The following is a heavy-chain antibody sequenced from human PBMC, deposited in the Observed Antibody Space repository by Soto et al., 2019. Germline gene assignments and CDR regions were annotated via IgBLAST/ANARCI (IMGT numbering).Heavy chain of an antibody. J-gene: IGHJ4*02. V-gene: IGHV3-21*01. CDR2: ISPRSSHI. Sequence: GGSLRLSCAASGFTFSSYSMNWVRQAPGKGLEWVSSISPRSSHIYYADSVKGRFTISRDDVKNSLYLQMNSLRVDDTAVYYCSREWWVSSSDYWGQGILVTVSS. CDR1: GFTFSSYS. D-gene: IGHD6-6*01. CDR3: SREWWVSSSDY.